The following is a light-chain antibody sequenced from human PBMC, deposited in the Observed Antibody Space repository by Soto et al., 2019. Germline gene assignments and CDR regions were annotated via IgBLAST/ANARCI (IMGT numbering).Light chain of an antibody. CDR1: QDIAMY. Sequence: IQLTQSPSSLSASVGDRVTITCRASQDIAMYLAWYQQKPGEGPKLLIYAASTLHGGVPSRFSGSGSGTEFTFTISSLQLDDFATYYCQQYNTYSSLTFGGGTKVDIK. CDR3: QQYNTYSSLT. CDR2: AAS. V-gene: IGKV1-9*01. J-gene: IGKJ4*01.